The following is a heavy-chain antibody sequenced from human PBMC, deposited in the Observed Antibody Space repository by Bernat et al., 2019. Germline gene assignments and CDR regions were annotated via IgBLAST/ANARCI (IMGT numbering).Heavy chain of an antibody. CDR1: GFTFSTYG. CDR3: TREAGRIRIGQFDC. V-gene: IGHV3-33*01. J-gene: IGHJ4*02. CDR2: IQNDGSTK. D-gene: IGHD2-15*01. Sequence: GRVGECGGGGVQAGTSLRRSCAASGFTFSTYGIHWVRQAPGKGLEWVAFIQNDGSTKYYPGPVKGRFTGSRDNSKNTVYLQMNSLGVEDTAVYYCTREAGRIRIGQFDCWGQGTLVTVS.